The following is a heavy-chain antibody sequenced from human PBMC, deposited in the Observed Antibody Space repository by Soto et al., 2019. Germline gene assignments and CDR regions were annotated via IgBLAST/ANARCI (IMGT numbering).Heavy chain of an antibody. D-gene: IGHD1-1*01. J-gene: IGHJ6*02. CDR1: GGSFSGYY. Sequence: SEALSLTCAVYGGSFSGYYWNWIRQPPGKGLEWIGEIHYSGSTNYNPSLKSRVTISVDTSKKKFSLKLNSVTAADTAVYYCSRGGGYPGSYYYRLDVWGQGNTVTVFS. CDR3: SRGGGYPGSYYYRLDV. CDR2: IHYSGST. V-gene: IGHV4-34*01.